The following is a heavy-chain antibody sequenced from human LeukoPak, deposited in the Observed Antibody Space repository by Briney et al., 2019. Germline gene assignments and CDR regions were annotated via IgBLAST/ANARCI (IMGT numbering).Heavy chain of an antibody. CDR2: ISDDGSST. CDR3: TRDQLYCSGGYCYFEY. J-gene: IGHJ4*02. V-gene: IGHV3-74*01. D-gene: IGHD2-15*01. Sequence: PGGSLRLPCAASGFTFSSYWMHWVRQAPGKGLVWVSRISDDGSSTSYADSVKGRFTISRDNAKNTLYLQMNSLRAEDTAVYSCTRDQLYCSGGYCYFEYWGQGTLVSVSS. CDR1: GFTFSSYW.